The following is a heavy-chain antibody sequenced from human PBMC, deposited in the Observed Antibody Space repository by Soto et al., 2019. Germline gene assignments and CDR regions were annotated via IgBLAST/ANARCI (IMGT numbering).Heavy chain of an antibody. CDR2: MSAGGTI. D-gene: IGHD5-12*01. J-gene: IGHJ3*01. CDR3: AKEKSVMNSGYDAFDV. Sequence: GGSLRLSCAASGFAFSSYEMDWVRQAPGKGLEWIAYMSAGGTIHYADSVEGRFTISRDNAKNSLYLEMNSLRAEDTAVYYCAKEKSVMNSGYDAFDVWGQGTMVTVSS. CDR1: GFAFSSYE. V-gene: IGHV3-48*03.